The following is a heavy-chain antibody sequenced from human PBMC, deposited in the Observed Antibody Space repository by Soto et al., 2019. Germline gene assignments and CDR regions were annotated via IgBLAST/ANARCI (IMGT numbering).Heavy chain of an antibody. CDR2: INRDGSTT. J-gene: IGHJ4*02. V-gene: IGHV3-74*01. CDR3: EKQFDY. Sequence: EVQLVESGGGLVQPGGSLRLSCAASGFTFSSYWMHWVHQAPGKGLVWVSRINRDGSTTGYADSVKGRFTISRDNAKNTLYLQMDSLRAEDTAVYSCEKQFDYWGQGTRVTVSS. CDR1: GFTFSSYW.